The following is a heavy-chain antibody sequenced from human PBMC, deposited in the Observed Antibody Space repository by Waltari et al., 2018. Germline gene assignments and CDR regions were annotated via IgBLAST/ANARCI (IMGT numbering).Heavy chain of an antibody. J-gene: IGHJ3*01. V-gene: IGHV4-39*05. D-gene: IGHD3-16*01. CDR3: ATYIGGSIGTAAFDV. CDR2: ISYTGAT. CDR1: GGSITTYRNS. Sequence: HLHLQESGPGPVRTPESPSLTGSVHGGSITTYRNSWGWIRQTPGKGLEWIATISYTGATYNNPSLKRRVTISRATSKNQFSLKMTAVPAADTAVYYCATYIGGSIGTAAFDVWGRGALVTVSS.